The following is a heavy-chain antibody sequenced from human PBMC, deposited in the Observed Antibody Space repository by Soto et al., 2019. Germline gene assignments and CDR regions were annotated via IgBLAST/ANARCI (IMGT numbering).Heavy chain of an antibody. CDR2: TIPIFGTA. CDR3: ARDGSGYRSRASPMDV. CDR1: GDTFSSYA. Sequence: QVQLVQSGAEVKKPGSSVKVSCKASGDTFSSYAISWVRQAPGQGLEWMGGTIPIFGTANYAQKFQGRVTITADESTSTAYMELSSLRSEDTAVYYCARDGSGYRSRASPMDVWGQWTTVTVSS. V-gene: IGHV1-69*01. J-gene: IGHJ6*02. D-gene: IGHD3-22*01.